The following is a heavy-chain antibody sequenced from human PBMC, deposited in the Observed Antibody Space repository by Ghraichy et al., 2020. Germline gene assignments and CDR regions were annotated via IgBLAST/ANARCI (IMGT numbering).Heavy chain of an antibody. J-gene: IGHJ6*03. CDR2: ISYDGSNK. D-gene: IGHD6-6*01. V-gene: IGHV3-30*04. CDR3: ARDRAAARPDPLNYYYYYMDV. CDR1: GFTFSSYA. Sequence: GGSLRLSCAASGFTFSSYAMHWVRQAPGKGLEWVAVISYDGSNKYYADSVKGRFTISRDNSKNTLYLQMNSLRAEDTAVYYCARDRAAARPDPLNYYYYYMDVWGKGTTVTVSS.